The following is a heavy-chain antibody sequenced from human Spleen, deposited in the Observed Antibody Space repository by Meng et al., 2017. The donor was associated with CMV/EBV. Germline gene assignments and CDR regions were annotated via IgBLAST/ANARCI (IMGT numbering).Heavy chain of an antibody. CDR1: RNNFIRCE. J-gene: IGHJ4*02. V-gene: IGHV1-8*01. D-gene: IGHD4-17*01. CDR2: MGPRNDNT. CDR3: ARGIGACYVDRDY. Sequence: KASRNNFIRCERKGVRQATGQVGEWMGRMGPRNDNTGYAQRFQSRVTMTRNTSISTANMERSKLRAEDTGVYYWARGIGACYVDRDYWGRGTLVTVSS.